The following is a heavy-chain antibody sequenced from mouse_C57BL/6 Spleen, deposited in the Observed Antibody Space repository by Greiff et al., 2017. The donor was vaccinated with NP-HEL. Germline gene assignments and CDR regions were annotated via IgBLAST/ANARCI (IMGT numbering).Heavy chain of an antibody. V-gene: IGHV1-5*01. D-gene: IGHD1-1*01. CDR1: GYTFTSYW. CDR2: IYPGNSDT. Sequence: EVQLQESGTVLARPGASVKMSCKTSGYTFTSYWMHWVKQRPGQGLEWIGAIYPGNSDTSYNQKFKGKAKLTAVTSASTAYMELSSLTNEDSAVYYCTMKNYGSSNYAMDYWGQGTSVTVSS. CDR3: TMKNYGSSNYAMDY. J-gene: IGHJ4*01.